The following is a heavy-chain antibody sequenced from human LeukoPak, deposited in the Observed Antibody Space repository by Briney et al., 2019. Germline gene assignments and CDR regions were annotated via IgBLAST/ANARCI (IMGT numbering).Heavy chain of an antibody. D-gene: IGHD3-10*01. CDR3: ASASYYVSGSYYYYYYMDV. V-gene: IGHV4-39*01. CDR2: IYYSGTT. Sequence: SETLSLTCTVSGGSISSSSYYWGWIRQPPGKGLEWIGCIYYSGTTYYNMSLKSRVTMSVDTSKNQFSLKLSSVTAADTAVYYCASASYYVSGSYYYYYYMDVWGKGTTVTVSS. CDR1: GGSISSSSYY. J-gene: IGHJ6*03.